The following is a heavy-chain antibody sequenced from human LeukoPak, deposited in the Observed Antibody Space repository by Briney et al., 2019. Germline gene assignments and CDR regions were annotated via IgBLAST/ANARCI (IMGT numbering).Heavy chain of an antibody. D-gene: IGHD2-2*02. CDR2: IYHSGST. V-gene: IGHV4-4*02. CDR1: GGSISSSNW. Sequence: SGTLSLTCAVSGGSISSSNWWSWVRQPPGKGLEWIGEIYHSGSTNYNPSLKSRVTMSVDTSKNQFSLKLSSVTAADTAVYYCARDRPSEGYCSSTSCYSPQEVFDLWGRGTLVTVSS. CDR3: ARDRPSEGYCSSTSCYSPQEVFDL. J-gene: IGHJ2*01.